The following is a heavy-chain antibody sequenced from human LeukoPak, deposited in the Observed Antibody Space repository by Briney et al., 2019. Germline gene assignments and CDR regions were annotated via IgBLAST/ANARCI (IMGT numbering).Heavy chain of an antibody. Sequence: SETLSLSCGVYGGPFSGYYWSWIRQPPGKGLEWIGYIYYSGSTNYNPSLKSRVTISVDTSKNQISLKLSSVTAADTAVYYCARARFGELLLYDYWGQGTLVTVSS. CDR3: ARARFGELLLYDY. CDR2: IYYSGST. CDR1: GGPFSGYY. J-gene: IGHJ4*02. V-gene: IGHV4-59*01. D-gene: IGHD3-10*01.